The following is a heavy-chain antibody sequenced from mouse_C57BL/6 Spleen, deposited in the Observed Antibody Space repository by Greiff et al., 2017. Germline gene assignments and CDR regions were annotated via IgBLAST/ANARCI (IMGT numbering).Heavy chain of an antibody. CDR3: ARKGITTVVEGFAY. Sequence: VQLQQSGPELVKPGASVKISCKASGYSFTGYYMNWVKQSPEKSLEWIGEINPSTGGTTYNQKFKAKATLTVDKSSSTAYMQLKSLTSEDSAVYYCARKGITTVVEGFAYWGQGTLVTVSA. CDR1: GYSFTGYY. D-gene: IGHD1-1*01. V-gene: IGHV1-42*01. CDR2: INPSTGGT. J-gene: IGHJ3*01.